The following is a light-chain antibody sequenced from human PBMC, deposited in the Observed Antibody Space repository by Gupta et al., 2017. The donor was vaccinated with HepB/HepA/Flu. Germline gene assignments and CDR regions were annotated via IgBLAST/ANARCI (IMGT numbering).Light chain of an antibody. J-gene: IGKJ1*01. Sequence: DIQMTQSPSSLSASVGDRVTITCRASQSISSYLNWYQQKPGKAPKLLIYAASSWQSGVPSRFSGSGSGTDFTLTISSRQPEDFATYYCQQSYSTPPWTFGQGTKVEIK. CDR1: QSISSY. V-gene: IGKV1-39*01. CDR2: AAS. CDR3: QQSYSTPPWT.